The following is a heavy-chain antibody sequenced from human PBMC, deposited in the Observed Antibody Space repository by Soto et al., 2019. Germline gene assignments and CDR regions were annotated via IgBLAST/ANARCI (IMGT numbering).Heavy chain of an antibody. Sequence: ASVKVSCKASGYTFTGYYMHWVRQAPGQGLEWMGWIKPNSGGTNYAQKFQGWVTMTRDTSISTAYMELSRLRSDDTAVYYCARARGYSYGVFDYWGQGTLVTVSS. CDR3: ARARGYSYGVFDY. J-gene: IGHJ4*02. CDR2: IKPNSGGT. D-gene: IGHD5-18*01. V-gene: IGHV1-2*04. CDR1: GYTFTGYY.